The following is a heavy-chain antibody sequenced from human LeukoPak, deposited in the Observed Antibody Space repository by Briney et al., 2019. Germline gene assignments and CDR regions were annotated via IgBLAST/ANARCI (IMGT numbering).Heavy chain of an antibody. CDR2: IWYDGSKM. J-gene: IGHJ4*02. D-gene: IGHD2-15*01. Sequence: GGSLRLSCAASGFTFSSYGMHWVRQAPGKGLEWVAAIWYDGSKMYYADSVKGRFTISRDNSKNTLYLQMNSLRDEDTAVYYCARVGYCSGGSCYGADHWGQGTLVTVSS. CDR3: ARVGYCSGGSCYGADH. CDR1: GFTFSSYG. V-gene: IGHV3-33*01.